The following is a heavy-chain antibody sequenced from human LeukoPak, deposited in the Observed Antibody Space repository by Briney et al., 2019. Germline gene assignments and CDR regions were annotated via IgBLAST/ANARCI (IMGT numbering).Heavy chain of an antibody. Sequence: GGSLRLSCAASGFTFSTNAMSWLRQAPGKGLQWVSAISYSGGSTYYADSVKGRFTISRDNSKNTVYLQMNSLRAEDTAVYYSAKDSGGWGSGSFDYWGQGALVTVSS. CDR1: GFTFSTNA. J-gene: IGHJ4*02. CDR3: AKDSGGWGSGSFDY. V-gene: IGHV3-23*01. CDR2: ISYSGGST. D-gene: IGHD3-10*01.